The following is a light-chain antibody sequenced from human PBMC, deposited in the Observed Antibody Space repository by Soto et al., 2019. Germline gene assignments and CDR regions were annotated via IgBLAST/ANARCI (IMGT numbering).Light chain of an antibody. J-gene: IGKJ4*01. CDR2: AAS. CDR1: QSISTY. Sequence: DIQMTQSPSSLSASVGDRVTIACRAGQSISTYLNWYQQKPGKAPKLLIFAASSLKSGVPSRFSGSGSGTDYTLTIHSLQLEEFATYYCQQSNSDPTFGGGTKVEIK. V-gene: IGKV1-39*01. CDR3: QQSNSDPT.